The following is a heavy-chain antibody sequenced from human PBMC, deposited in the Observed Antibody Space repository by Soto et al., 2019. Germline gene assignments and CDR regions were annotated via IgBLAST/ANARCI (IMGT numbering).Heavy chain of an antibody. J-gene: IGHJ4*02. CDR2: ISGSGGSV. V-gene: IGHV3-23*01. D-gene: IGHD2-2*01. CDR3: AKDPVLSSTSRLFYLEY. CDR1: GFIFTNFA. Sequence: EVQLLESGGGLVQPGGSLRLSCAASGFIFTNFAMNWVRQAPGKGLEWVSSISGSGGSVYYADSVKGRFTISRDNSENTLYLQMSSRRADDAAVYYCAKDPVLSSTSRLFYLEYGGRGNRVTFSS.